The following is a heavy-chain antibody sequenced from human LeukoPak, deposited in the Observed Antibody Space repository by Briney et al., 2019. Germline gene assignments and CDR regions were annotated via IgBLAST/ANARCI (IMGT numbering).Heavy chain of an antibody. CDR3: ATVGYCSGGGCYSLDY. Sequence: KPGGSLRLSCAASGFTFRNAWLNWVRQAPGKGLEWVGRTKSKIDGGATDYAAPVKGRFTISRDDSRSTVYLQMSSLRTEDTAVYYCATVGYCSGGGCYSLDYWGQGTLVTVSS. D-gene: IGHD2-15*01. V-gene: IGHV3-15*01. J-gene: IGHJ4*02. CDR1: GFTFRNAW. CDR2: TKSKIDGGAT.